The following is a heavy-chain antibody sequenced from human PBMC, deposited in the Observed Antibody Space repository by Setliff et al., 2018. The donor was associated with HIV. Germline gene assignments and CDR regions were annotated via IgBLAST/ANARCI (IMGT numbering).Heavy chain of an antibody. V-gene: IGHV3-30*02. CDR1: GFTFSFYG. Sequence: GGSLRLSCAASGFTFSFYGMHWVRQAPGKGLEWVAFIRYDDSYKFYADSVKGRFTISRDNSKNTLYLQMNSLRADDTAVYYCARPYTVWVYGMDLWGQGTTVTVSS. J-gene: IGHJ6*02. CDR2: IRYDDSYK. D-gene: IGHD2-8*01. CDR3: ARPYTVWVYGMDL.